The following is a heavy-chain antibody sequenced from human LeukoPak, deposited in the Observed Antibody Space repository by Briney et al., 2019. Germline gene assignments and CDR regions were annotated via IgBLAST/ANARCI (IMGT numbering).Heavy chain of an antibody. D-gene: IGHD4-17*01. CDR1: GGTFSSYA. Sequence: SVKVSCKASGGTFSSYAISWVRQAPGQGLEWMGGIIPIFGTANYAQKFQGRVTINADESTSTAYMELSSLRSEDTAVYYCASLKGHTVTTSDWFDPWGQGTLVTVSS. CDR2: IIPIFGTA. V-gene: IGHV1-69*13. J-gene: IGHJ5*02. CDR3: ASLKGHTVTTSDWFDP.